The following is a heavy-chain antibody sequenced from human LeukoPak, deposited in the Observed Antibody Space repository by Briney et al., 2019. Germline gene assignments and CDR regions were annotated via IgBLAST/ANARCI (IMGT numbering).Heavy chain of an antibody. V-gene: IGHV4-34*01. Sequence: SETLSLTCAVYGGSFSGYYWSWIRQPPGKGLEWIGEINHSGSTNYNPSLKSRVTISVDTSKNQFSLKLSSVTAADTAVYYCARGYYGDYSFDYWGQRTLVTVSS. J-gene: IGHJ4*02. CDR3: ARGYYGDYSFDY. D-gene: IGHD4-17*01. CDR1: GGSFSGYY. CDR2: INHSGST.